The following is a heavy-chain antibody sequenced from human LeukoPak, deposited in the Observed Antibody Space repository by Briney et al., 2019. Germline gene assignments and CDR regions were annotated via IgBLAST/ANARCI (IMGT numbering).Heavy chain of an antibody. V-gene: IGHV3-20*04. J-gene: IGHJ4*02. CDR3: VRDLRTDYAFDS. CDR1: GFIFDDYG. D-gene: IGHD4/OR15-4a*01. Sequence: GGSQRLSCAASGFIFDDYGMTWVRQGPGKGLEWVSGINWDGYSTGYADSVRGRFTISRDNAKSTLYLQMNSLRPEDTALYYCVRDLRTDYAFDSWGQGTLVTGSS. CDR2: INWDGYST.